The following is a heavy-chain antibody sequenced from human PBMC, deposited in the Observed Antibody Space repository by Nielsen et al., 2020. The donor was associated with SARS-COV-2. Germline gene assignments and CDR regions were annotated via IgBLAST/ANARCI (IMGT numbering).Heavy chain of an antibody. CDR3: ATAPSITGTPVDYYYYYGMDV. CDR2: FDPEDGET. CDR1: GYTLTELS. J-gene: IGHJ6*02. D-gene: IGHD1-20*01. V-gene: IGHV1-24*01. Sequence: ASVKVSCKVSGYTLTELSMHCVRQAPGKGLEWMGGFDPEDGETIYAQKFQGRVTMTEDTSTDTAYMELSSLRSEDTAVYYCATAPSITGTPVDYYYYYGMDVWGQGTTVTVSS.